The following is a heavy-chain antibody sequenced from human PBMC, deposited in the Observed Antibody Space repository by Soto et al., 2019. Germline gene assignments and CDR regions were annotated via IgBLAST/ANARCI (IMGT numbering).Heavy chain of an antibody. CDR2: ISYDGSNK. J-gene: IGHJ3*02. D-gene: IGHD5-18*01. CDR1: GFTFSSYA. V-gene: IGHV3-30-3*01. Sequence: QVQLVESGGGVVQPGRSLRLSCAASGFTFSSYAMHWVRQAPGKGLEWVAVISYDGSNKYYADSVKGRFTISRDNSKSTLYLQMNSLRAEDTVVYYCARDKEIQLWVGAFDIWGQGTMVTVSS. CDR3: ARDKEIQLWVGAFDI.